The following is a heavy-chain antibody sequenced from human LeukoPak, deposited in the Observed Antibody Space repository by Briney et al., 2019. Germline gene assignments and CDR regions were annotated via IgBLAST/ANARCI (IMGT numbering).Heavy chain of an antibody. Sequence: PSQTLSLTCTVSGDSISSGSYCWSWLRQPAGKRLEWTGRIYTSGSTNYKTSLKTRATMSLDTSRNQFSLELTSVTAADAAVYYCAREILRDNFDSWGQGALVTVSS. CDR3: AREILRDNFDS. J-gene: IGHJ4*02. CDR2: IYTSGST. D-gene: IGHD2-15*01. V-gene: IGHV4-61*02. CDR1: GDSISSGSYC.